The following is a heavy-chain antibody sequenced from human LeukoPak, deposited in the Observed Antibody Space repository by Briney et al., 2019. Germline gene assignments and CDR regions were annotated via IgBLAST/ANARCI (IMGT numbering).Heavy chain of an antibody. D-gene: IGHD3-10*01. J-gene: IGHJ4*02. CDR2: ISSSGDTI. V-gene: IGHV3-48*03. CDR1: GFTFSYNE. Sequence: GVSLRLSCAASGFTFSYNEMNWVRQAPGKGLEWVSYISSSGDTIYYSDSVKGRFTISRDNAKNSLFLQMSSLGVEDTAVYYCAREVVGTGTSEFDYWGQGTLVTVSS. CDR3: AREVVGTGTSEFDY.